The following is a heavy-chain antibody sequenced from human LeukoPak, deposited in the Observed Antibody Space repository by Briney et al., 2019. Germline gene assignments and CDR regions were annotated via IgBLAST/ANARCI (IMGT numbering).Heavy chain of an antibody. V-gene: IGHV3-53*01. Sequence: GGSLTLLCVVSGSTVSTNYLTWVRQAPGKGLEWVSLILDDTSTTYADSVKGRFSISRDNSGNTLYLQMNRLTAADTAVYYCVRDKGLRLTERFDYWGQGTLVTVSS. CDR2: ILDDTST. CDR3: VRDKGLRLTERFDY. D-gene: IGHD3/OR15-3a*01. J-gene: IGHJ4*02. CDR1: GSTVSTNY.